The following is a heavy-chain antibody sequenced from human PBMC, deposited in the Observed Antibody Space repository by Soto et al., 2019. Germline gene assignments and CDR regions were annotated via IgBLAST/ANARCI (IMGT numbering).Heavy chain of an antibody. Sequence: QVQLVQSGAEVKKPGSSVKVSCKASGGTFSSYTISWVRQAPGQGLEWMGRIIPILGIANYAQKFQGRVTITADKSTSTAYMELSSLRSEDTAVYYCARISEIVVVPAANYWFDPWGQGTLVTVSS. V-gene: IGHV1-69*02. CDR3: ARISEIVVVPAANYWFDP. CDR1: GGTFSSYT. J-gene: IGHJ5*02. D-gene: IGHD2-2*01. CDR2: IIPILGIA.